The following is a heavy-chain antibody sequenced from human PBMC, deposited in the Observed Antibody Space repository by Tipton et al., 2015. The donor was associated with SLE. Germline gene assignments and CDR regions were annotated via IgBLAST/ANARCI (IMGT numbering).Heavy chain of an antibody. CDR3: AREGDLGYCSGGSCFFGY. CDR1: GGSFSGYY. Sequence: TLSLTCAVYGGSFSGYYWSWIRQPPGKGLEWIGEINHSGSTNYNPSLKSRVTISVDTSKNQFSLKLSSVTAADTAVYYCAREGDLGYCSGGSCFFGYWGQGTLVTVSS. J-gene: IGHJ4*02. CDR2: INHSGST. V-gene: IGHV4-34*01. D-gene: IGHD2-15*01.